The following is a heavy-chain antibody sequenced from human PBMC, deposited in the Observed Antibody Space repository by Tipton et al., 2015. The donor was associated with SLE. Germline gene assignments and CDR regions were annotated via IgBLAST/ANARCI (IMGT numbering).Heavy chain of an antibody. J-gene: IGHJ4*02. Sequence: SLRLSCAASGFTFSSYSMNWVRQAPGKGLEWVSYISSSSSTIYYADSVKGRFTISRDNAKNSLYLQMNSLRAEDTAVYYCAKDRAVAVTGGFDYWGQGTLVTVSS. CDR3: AKDRAVAVTGGFDY. CDR2: ISSSSSTI. D-gene: IGHD6-19*01. CDR1: GFTFSSYS. V-gene: IGHV3-48*01.